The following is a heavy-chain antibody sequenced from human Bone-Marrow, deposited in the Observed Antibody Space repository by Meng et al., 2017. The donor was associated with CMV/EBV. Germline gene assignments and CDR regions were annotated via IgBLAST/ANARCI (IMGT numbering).Heavy chain of an antibody. CDR1: GDTFNNYA. D-gene: IGHD5-12*01. CDR3: ARDRRGYSGYNLWFDP. CDR2: IIPILSVT. V-gene: IGHV1-69*10. J-gene: IGHJ5*02. Sequence: VKVSCNASGDTFNNYAISWVRQAPGQGLEWMGGIIPILSVTNYAQKFQGRVTITADKSTSSAYMELSSLRSEDTAVYYCARDRRGYSGYNLWFDPWGQGTLVTVSS.